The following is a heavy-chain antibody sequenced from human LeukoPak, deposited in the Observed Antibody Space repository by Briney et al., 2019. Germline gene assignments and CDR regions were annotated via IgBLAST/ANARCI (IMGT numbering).Heavy chain of an antibody. Sequence: EASVKVSCKVSGYTLTELSMHWVRQAPGKGLEWMGGFDPEDGETIYAQKFQGRVTMTEDTSTDTAYMELSSLRSEDTAVYYCARVRAFWSGYEVNEDGRWYAFDIWGQGTMVTVSS. CDR2: FDPEDGET. J-gene: IGHJ3*02. CDR3: ARVRAFWSGYEVNEDGRWYAFDI. D-gene: IGHD3-3*01. CDR1: GYTLTELS. V-gene: IGHV1-24*01.